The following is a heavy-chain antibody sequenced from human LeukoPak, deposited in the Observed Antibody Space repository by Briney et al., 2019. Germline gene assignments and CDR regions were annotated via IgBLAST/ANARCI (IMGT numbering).Heavy chain of an antibody. CDR1: GYTFTSYG. CDR2: ISAYNGNT. CDR3: ARGGPKSYYGSGSYYNVNYYYYMDV. V-gene: IGHV1-18*01. Sequence: ASVKVSCKASGYTFTSYGISWVRQAPGQGLEWMGWISAYNGNTNYAQKLQGRVTMTTDTSTSTAYMELRSLRSDDTAVYYCARGGPKSYYGSGSYYNVNYYYYMDVWGKGTTVTVSS. J-gene: IGHJ6*03. D-gene: IGHD3-10*01.